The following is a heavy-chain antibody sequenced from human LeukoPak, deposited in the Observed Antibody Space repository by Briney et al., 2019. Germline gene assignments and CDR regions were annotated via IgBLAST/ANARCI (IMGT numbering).Heavy chain of an antibody. CDR1: GFTVSSNY. CDR2: IYSGGST. Sequence: GGSLRLSCAASGFTVSSNYMSWVRQDPGKGLEWVSVIYSGGSTYYADSVKGRFTISRDNSKNTLYLQMNSLRAEDTAVYYCASDGYCSGGSCYLDYWGQGTLVTVSS. D-gene: IGHD2-15*01. V-gene: IGHV3-66*01. J-gene: IGHJ4*02. CDR3: ASDGYCSGGSCYLDY.